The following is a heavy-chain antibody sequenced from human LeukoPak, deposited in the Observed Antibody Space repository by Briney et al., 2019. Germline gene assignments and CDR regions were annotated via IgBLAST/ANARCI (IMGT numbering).Heavy chain of an antibody. D-gene: IGHD3-22*01. CDR1: GFTFRSYG. V-gene: IGHV3-64*01. Sequence: GESLRLSCAASGFTFRSYGMHWVRQAPGKGLEYVSAISSNGGRTYYANSVKGRFTISRDNSRNTLYLQMGSLRAEDMAVYYCATYYYDSGGFHFHHWGQGTLVTVSS. CDR3: ATYYYDSGGFHFHH. J-gene: IGHJ1*01. CDR2: ISSNGGRT.